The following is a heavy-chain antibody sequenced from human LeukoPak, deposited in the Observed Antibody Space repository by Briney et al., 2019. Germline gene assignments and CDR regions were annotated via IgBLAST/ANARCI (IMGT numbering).Heavy chain of an antibody. CDR2: INHSGST. Sequence: SETLSLTCAVYGGSFSGYYWSWIRQPPGKGLEWIGEINHSGSTNYNPSLKSRVTISVDTSKNQFSLKLSSVTAADTAVYYCARGPFGGRITMVRGVISWWFDPWGQGTLVTVSS. CDR1: GGSFSGYY. V-gene: IGHV4-34*01. J-gene: IGHJ5*02. D-gene: IGHD3-10*01. CDR3: ARGPFGGRITMVRGVISWWFDP.